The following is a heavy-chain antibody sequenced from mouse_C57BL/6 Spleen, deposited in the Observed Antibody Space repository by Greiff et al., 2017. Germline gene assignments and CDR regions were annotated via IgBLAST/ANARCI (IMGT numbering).Heavy chain of an antibody. CDR3: ARIYYDYDVNAMDY. J-gene: IGHJ4*01. CDR1: GYTFTSYW. D-gene: IGHD2-4*01. V-gene: IGHV1-64*01. CDR2: IHPNSGST. Sequence: VQLQQPGAELVKPGASVKLSCKASGYTFTSYWMHWVKQRPGQGLEWIGMIHPNSGSTNYNEKFKSKATLTVDKSSSTAYMQLSSLTSEDSAVYYCARIYYDYDVNAMDYWGQGTSVTVSS.